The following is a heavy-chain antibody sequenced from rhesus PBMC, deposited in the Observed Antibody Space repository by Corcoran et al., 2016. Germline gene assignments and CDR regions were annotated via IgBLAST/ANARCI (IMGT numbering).Heavy chain of an antibody. CDR3: ARDWYSGSWSPYYFDY. V-gene: IGHV4-93*01. CDR1: GGSISSSNW. J-gene: IGHJ4*01. CDR2: IYGSGGST. Sequence: QVQLQESGPAVVKPSETLSLTCAVSGGSISSSNWWSWIRQSPGKGLEWIGGIYGSGGSTEYNPSLKRRVTISKDTAKNQFSLKLSSVTAADTAVYYCARDWYSGSWSPYYFDYWGQGVLVTVSS. D-gene: IGHD6-25*01.